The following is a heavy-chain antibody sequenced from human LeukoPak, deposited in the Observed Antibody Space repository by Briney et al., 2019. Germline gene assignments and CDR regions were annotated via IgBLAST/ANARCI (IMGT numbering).Heavy chain of an antibody. CDR2: ISAYNGNT. CDR3: ARDLTMLYNWNDNPDAFDI. J-gene: IGHJ3*02. V-gene: IGHV1-18*01. Sequence: ASVKVSCKASGYTFTSYGISWVRQAPGQGLEWMGWISAYNGNTNYAQKLQGRVTMTTDTSTSTAYMELRSLRPDDTAVYYCARDLTMLYNWNDNPDAFDIWGQGTMVTVSS. D-gene: IGHD1-1*01. CDR1: GYTFTSYG.